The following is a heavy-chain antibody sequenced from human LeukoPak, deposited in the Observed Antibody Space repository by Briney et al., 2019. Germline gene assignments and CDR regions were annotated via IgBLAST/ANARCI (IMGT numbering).Heavy chain of an antibody. CDR2: ISYDGTKE. CDR3: AKVRSPLDYCYAMDV. Sequence: GKSLRLSCAASGFTFSRYGMEWVRQAPGKGLEWVAIISYDGTKEYYADSVKGRFSISRVNSKITVHLQMNSLTIDDSAVYYCAKVRSPLDYCYAMDVWGQGTTVIVSS. V-gene: IGHV3-30*18. CDR1: GFTFSRYG. J-gene: IGHJ6*02.